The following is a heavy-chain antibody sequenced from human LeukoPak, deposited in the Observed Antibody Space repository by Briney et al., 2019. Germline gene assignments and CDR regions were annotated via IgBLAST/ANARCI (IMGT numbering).Heavy chain of an antibody. D-gene: IGHD6-13*01. CDR3: ARDFESRGIAAAGTTVDY. V-gene: IGHV1-18*01. CDR2: ISAYNGDT. CDR1: GYTFTNYG. J-gene: IGHJ4*02. Sequence: ASVKVSCKGSGYTFTNYGISWVRQAPGQGLEWMGWISAYNGDTKYAQRLQGRVTMTTDTSTSTAYMELRSLRSDDTAVYYCARDFESRGIAAAGTTVDYWGQGTLVTVSS.